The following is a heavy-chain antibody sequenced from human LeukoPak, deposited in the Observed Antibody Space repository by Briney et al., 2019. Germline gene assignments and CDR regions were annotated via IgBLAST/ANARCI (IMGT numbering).Heavy chain of an antibody. CDR3: ARDLSIAAAGNLN. Sequence: PGGSLRLSCAASGFTFSSYWMSWVRQAPGKGLEWVANIKQDGSEKYYVDSVKGRFTISRDDAKNSLYLQMNSLRAEDTAVYYCARDLSIAAAGNLNWGQGTLVTVSS. J-gene: IGHJ4*02. V-gene: IGHV3-7*01. CDR1: GFTFSSYW. CDR2: IKQDGSEK. D-gene: IGHD6-13*01.